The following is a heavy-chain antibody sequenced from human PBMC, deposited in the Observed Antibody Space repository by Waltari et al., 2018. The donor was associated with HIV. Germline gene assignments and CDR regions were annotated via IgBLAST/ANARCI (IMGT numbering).Heavy chain of an antibody. J-gene: IGHJ4*02. CDR2: IKEDGSDK. D-gene: IGHD1-26*01. V-gene: IGHV3-7*01. CDR1: GFTFNSHW. Sequence: EVQLVESGGGLVQPGVSLRLFCAASGFTFNSHWMSWMRQAPGKGLEGVANIKEDGSDKNYVASVKGRFTISRDNAKNSLYLQMNSLRAEDTAVYYCVRNGGSFDYWGQGTLVTVSA. CDR3: VRNGGSFDY.